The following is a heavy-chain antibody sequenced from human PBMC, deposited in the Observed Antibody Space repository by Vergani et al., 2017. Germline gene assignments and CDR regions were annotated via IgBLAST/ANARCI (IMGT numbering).Heavy chain of an antibody. Sequence: QVQVQQWGAGLLKPSETLSLSCGVIGESFNDYFWSWIRQAPGKGLEWIGEINHRGQTNYNPALKSRVTLSVDTSKKEISLMVKSMTAADTAVYFCARGSRSCDRTSCWGPFDHWGQGTQVTVSS. CDR1: GESFNDYF. CDR2: INHRGQT. D-gene: IGHD2-2*01. J-gene: IGHJ4*02. V-gene: IGHV4-34*01. CDR3: ARGSRSCDRTSCWGPFDH.